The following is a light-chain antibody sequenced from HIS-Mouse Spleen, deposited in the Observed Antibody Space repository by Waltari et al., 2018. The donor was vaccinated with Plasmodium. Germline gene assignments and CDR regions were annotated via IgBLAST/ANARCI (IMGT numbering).Light chain of an antibody. CDR1: SSNIGNNY. Sequence: QSVLTQPPSVSAAPGPKVTISCSGSSSNIGNNYVSWYQQLPGTAPKLLIYDHNKRPSGIPDRFSGSKSGTSATLGITGLQTGDEADYYCGTWDSSLSAGVFGGGTKLTVL. J-gene: IGLJ2*01. CDR3: GTWDSSLSAGV. V-gene: IGLV1-51*01. CDR2: DHN.